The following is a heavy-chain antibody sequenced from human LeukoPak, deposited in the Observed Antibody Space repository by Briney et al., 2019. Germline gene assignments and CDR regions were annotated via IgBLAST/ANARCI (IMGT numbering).Heavy chain of an antibody. J-gene: IGHJ5*02. CDR1: VFPFTSYV. D-gene: IGHD6-13*01. CDR2: ISYDGSNK. CDR3: ARPRGAAAGTFGFDP. V-gene: IGHV3-30*03. Sequence: GGSLRLSCAASVFPFTSYVRQWVRQAPGKGLQWVALISYDGSNKYYADSVKGRFTISRDNSKNTLYLQMNSLRAEDTAVYYCARPRGAAAGTFGFDPWGQGTLVTVSS.